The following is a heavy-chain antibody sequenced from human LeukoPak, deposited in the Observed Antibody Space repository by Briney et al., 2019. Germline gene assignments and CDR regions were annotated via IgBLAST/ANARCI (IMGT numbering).Heavy chain of an antibody. Sequence: GGSLRLSCAASGISVSNTYMSWVRQAPGKGLEWVSLIYSGGSANYVDSVKGRFIISRDNSKNTLNLQMNNLRAEDTAVYYCAKDGRPYCSSTSCYFAGDYWGQGTLVTVSS. CDR3: AKDGRPYCSSTSCYFAGDY. J-gene: IGHJ4*02. D-gene: IGHD2-2*01. CDR2: IYSGGSA. V-gene: IGHV3-66*01. CDR1: GISVSNTY.